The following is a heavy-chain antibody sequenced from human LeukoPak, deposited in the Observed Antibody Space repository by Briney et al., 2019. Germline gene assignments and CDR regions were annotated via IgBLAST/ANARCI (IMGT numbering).Heavy chain of an antibody. CDR3: ARDVWFGDKTKYYFDY. V-gene: IGHV3-11*04. CDR1: GGSLSGYY. D-gene: IGHD3-10*01. Sequence: LSLTCAVYGGSLSGYYWSWIRQPPGKGLEWVSYISSSGSTMYYADSVKGRFTISRDNAKNSLYLQMNSLRAEDTAVYYCARDVWFGDKTKYYFDYWGQGTLVTVSS. J-gene: IGHJ4*02. CDR2: ISSSGSTM.